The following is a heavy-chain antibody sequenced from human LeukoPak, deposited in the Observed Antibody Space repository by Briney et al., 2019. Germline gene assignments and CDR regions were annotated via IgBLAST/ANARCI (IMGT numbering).Heavy chain of an antibody. Sequence: GSLRLSCAASGFTFSSYWMHWVRQAPGKGLVWVSRINSDGSSTSYADSVKGRVTISRDNAKNTLYLQMNSLRAEDTAVYYCARGAAAGTMWGGFDYWGQGTLVTVSS. CDR3: ARGAAAGTMWGGFDY. CDR2: INSDGSST. D-gene: IGHD6-13*01. CDR1: GFTFSSYW. J-gene: IGHJ4*02. V-gene: IGHV3-74*01.